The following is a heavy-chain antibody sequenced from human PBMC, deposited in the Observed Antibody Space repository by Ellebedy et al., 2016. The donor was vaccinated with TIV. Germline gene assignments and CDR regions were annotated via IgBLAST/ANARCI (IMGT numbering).Heavy chain of an antibody. D-gene: IGHD3-9*01. CDR3: ARTGDDILTGYHFDY. Sequence: ASVKVSCXASGYTFTGYYMHWVRQAPGQGLEWMGWINPNSGGTNYAQKFEGRVTMTRDTSISTAYMELSRLRSDDTAVYYCARTGDDILTGYHFDYWGQGTLVTVSS. CDR2: INPNSGGT. CDR1: GYTFTGYY. V-gene: IGHV1-2*02. J-gene: IGHJ4*02.